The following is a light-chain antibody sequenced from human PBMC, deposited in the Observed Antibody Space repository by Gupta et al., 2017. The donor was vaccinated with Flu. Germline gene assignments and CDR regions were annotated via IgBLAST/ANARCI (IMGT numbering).Light chain of an antibody. V-gene: IGLV1-44*01. J-gene: IGLJ3*02. CDR2: SNN. Sequence: QSVLTQPPSASGTPGQRVTISCSGSSSNNGSNTVNWYQQLPGTAPKLLIYSNNQRPSGVPDRFSGSKSGTSASLAISGLQSEDEADYYCAAWDDSLNGPWVLGGGTKLTVL. CDR3: AAWDDSLNGPWV. CDR1: SSNNGSNT.